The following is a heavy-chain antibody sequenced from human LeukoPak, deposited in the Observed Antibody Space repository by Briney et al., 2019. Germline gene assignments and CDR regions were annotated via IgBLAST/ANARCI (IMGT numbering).Heavy chain of an antibody. CDR2: IYTSGST. CDR1: GGSISSGSYY. Sequence: SQTLSLTCTVSGGSISSGSYYWSWIRQPAGKGLEWIGRIYTSGSTNYNPSFKSRVTISVDTSKNQFSLKLSSVTAADTAVYYCAREMGSWARYYYMDVWGKGTTVTVSS. D-gene: IGHD2-15*01. CDR3: AREMGSWARYYYMDV. J-gene: IGHJ6*03. V-gene: IGHV4-61*02.